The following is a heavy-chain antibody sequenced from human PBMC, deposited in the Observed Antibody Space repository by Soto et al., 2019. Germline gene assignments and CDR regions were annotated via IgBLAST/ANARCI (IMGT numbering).Heavy chain of an antibody. D-gene: IGHD3-22*01. CDR1: GGSISSGGYS. V-gene: IGHV4-30-2*01. CDR3: ARDNRSGYYFDY. CDR2: IYQSGTT. J-gene: IGHJ4*02. Sequence: SETLCLTCAVSGGSISSGGYSWSWIRQPPGKGLEWIGNIYQSGTTDYNPSLKSRVTISVDRSKNQFSLKLSSVTAADTAVYYCARDNRSGYYFDYWGQGTLVTVSS.